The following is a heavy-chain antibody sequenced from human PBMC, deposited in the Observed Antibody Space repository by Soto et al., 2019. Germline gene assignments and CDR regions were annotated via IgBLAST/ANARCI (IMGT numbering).Heavy chain of an antibody. V-gene: IGHV3-33*01. D-gene: IGHD1-26*01. CDR3: ARDQTWAEAFYFDY. CDR2: IWYTGNDE. J-gene: IGHJ4*02. CDR1: GFSFSTYG. Sequence: QVQLVESGGGVVQPGRSLRLSCAASGFSFSTYGMHWVRQAPGKGLEWVAVIWYTGNDEYYAGSVKGRFTISRDDSKNTLYLQMDSLRVEDTAIYYCARDQTWAEAFYFDYWGRGTPVTVSS.